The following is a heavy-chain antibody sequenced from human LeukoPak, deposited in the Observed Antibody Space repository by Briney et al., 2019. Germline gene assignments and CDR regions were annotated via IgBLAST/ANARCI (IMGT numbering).Heavy chain of an antibody. D-gene: IGHD1-20*01. CDR2: ISAYNGNT. J-gene: IGHJ4*02. Sequence: ASVKVSCKASGGTFSSYAISWVRQAPGQGLEWMGWISAYNGNTNYAQKLQGRVTMTTDTSTSTAYMELRSLRSDDTAVYYCARVITGTTSLLSYWGQGTLVTVSS. V-gene: IGHV1-18*01. CDR3: ARVITGTTSLLSY. CDR1: GGTFSSYA.